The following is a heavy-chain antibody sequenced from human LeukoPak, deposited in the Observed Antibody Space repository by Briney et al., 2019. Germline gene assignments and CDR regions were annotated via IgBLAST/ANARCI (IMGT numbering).Heavy chain of an antibody. CDR2: IHHSGST. Sequence: PSETLSLTCAVYGGSFSGYYWSWIRQPPGKGLEWIGEIHHSGSTNYNPSLRSRVTISGDTSKNQVSLGLSSVTAADTAVYYCARGSLPGYYFDYWGQGTLVTVPS. J-gene: IGHJ4*02. V-gene: IGHV4-34*01. CDR1: GGSFSGYY. D-gene: IGHD1-14*01. CDR3: ARGSLPGYYFDY.